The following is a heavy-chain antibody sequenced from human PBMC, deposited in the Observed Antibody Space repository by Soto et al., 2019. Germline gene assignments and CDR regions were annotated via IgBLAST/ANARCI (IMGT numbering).Heavy chain of an antibody. Sequence: GGSLRLSCAASGFTVSSNYMSWVRQAPGKGLEWVSVIYSGGSTYYADSVKGRFTISRDNSKNTLYLQMNSLRAEDTAVYYCASLARGGDLDYWGQGTLVTVSS. CDR2: IYSGGST. V-gene: IGHV3-53*01. D-gene: IGHD2-21*02. J-gene: IGHJ4*02. CDR1: GFTVSSNY. CDR3: ASLARGGDLDY.